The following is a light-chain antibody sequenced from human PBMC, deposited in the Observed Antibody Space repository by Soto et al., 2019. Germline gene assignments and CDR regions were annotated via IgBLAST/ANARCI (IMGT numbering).Light chain of an antibody. CDR1: SSDVGGNKY. J-gene: IGLJ1*01. CDR3: ASSTSDSLYV. V-gene: IGLV2-14*01. CDR2: KVT. Sequence: LTQPASVPGSPGQSITISCTGTSSDVGGNKYVSWYQQYPGKVPKLLINKVTNRPSGVSYRFSGSKSGNTASLTISALLAEDEADYFCASSTSDSLYVFGTGTKVTVL.